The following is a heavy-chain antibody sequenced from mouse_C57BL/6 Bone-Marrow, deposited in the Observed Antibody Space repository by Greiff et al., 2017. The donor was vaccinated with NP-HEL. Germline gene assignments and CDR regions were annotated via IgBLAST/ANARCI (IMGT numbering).Heavy chain of an antibody. D-gene: IGHD2-5*01. V-gene: IGHV1-64*01. CDR3: ARSVVGGSNYEGDY. Sequence: QVQLQQPGAELVKPGASVKLSCKASGYTFTSYWLHWVKQRPGQGLEWIGMIHPNSGSTNYNEKFKSKATLTVDKSSSTAYMQLSSLTSEDSAVYYCARSVVGGSNYEGDYWGQGTSVTVSS. J-gene: IGHJ4*01. CDR2: IHPNSGST. CDR1: GYTFTSYW.